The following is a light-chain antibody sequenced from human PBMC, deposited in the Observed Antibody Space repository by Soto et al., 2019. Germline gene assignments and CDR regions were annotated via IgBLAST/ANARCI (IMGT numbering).Light chain of an antibody. J-gene: IGKJ2*01. V-gene: IGKV3-15*01. CDR1: QSVSST. Sequence: EIVMTQSPATLSVSPGERATLSCVASQSVSSTLAWYQQKPGHSPRLRIYGASTRATGVPARFSGRGSGTEFTLAISSLQSEDFAVSYCQQYSDLAYTFGQGTKLEIK. CDR3: QQYSDLAYT. CDR2: GAS.